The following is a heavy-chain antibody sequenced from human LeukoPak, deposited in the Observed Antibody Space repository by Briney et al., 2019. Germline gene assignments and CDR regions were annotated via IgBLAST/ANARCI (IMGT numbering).Heavy chain of an antibody. CDR1: GYTLTELS. Sequence: ASVKVSCKVSGYTLTELSMHWVRQAPGKGLGWMGGFDPEDGETIYAQKFQGRVTMTEDTSTDTAYMELSRLRSEDTAVYYCATDLGNDYVWGSYVWGQGTLVTVSS. V-gene: IGHV1-24*01. CDR2: FDPEDGET. J-gene: IGHJ4*02. CDR3: ATDLGNDYVWGSYV. D-gene: IGHD3-16*01.